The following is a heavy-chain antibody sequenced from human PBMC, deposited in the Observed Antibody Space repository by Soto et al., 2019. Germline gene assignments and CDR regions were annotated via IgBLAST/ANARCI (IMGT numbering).Heavy chain of an antibody. Sequence: PSETLSLTCTVSGGSISSGDYYWSWIRQPPGKGLEWIGYIYYSGSTYYNPSLKSRVTISVDTSKNQFSLKLSSVTAADTAVYYRASSIAARGDYYYGMDVWGQGTTVTVSS. CDR2: IYYSGST. D-gene: IGHD6-6*01. CDR3: ASSIAARGDYYYGMDV. J-gene: IGHJ6*02. V-gene: IGHV4-30-4*01. CDR1: GGSISSGDYY.